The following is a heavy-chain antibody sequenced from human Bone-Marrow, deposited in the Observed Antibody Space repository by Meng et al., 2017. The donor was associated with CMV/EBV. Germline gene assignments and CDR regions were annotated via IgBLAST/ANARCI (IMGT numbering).Heavy chain of an antibody. V-gene: IGHV3-48*03. CDR2: ISSSGSTI. D-gene: IGHD3-3*01. Sequence: GESLKISCAASGFTFSSYEMNWVRQAPGKGLEWVSYISSSGSTIYYADSVKGRFTISRDNAKNSLYLQMNSLRAEDTAVYYCARGYDPSYYDFWSGYYPNWFDPWGQGTLVTVSS. J-gene: IGHJ5*02. CDR3: ARGYDPSYYDFWSGYYPNWFDP. CDR1: GFTFSSYE.